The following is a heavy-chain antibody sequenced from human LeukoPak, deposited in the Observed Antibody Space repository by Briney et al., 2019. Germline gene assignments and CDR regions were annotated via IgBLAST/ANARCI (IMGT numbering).Heavy chain of an antibody. V-gene: IGHV3-15*01. CDR2: IKSKTDGGTT. D-gene: IGHD6-19*01. CDR1: GFTFSNAW. CDR3: TRLLFSSGWYGIH. J-gene: IGHJ4*02. Sequence: GGSLRLSCAASGFTFSNAWMSWVRQAPGKGLEWVGRIKSKTDGGTTDYAAPVKGRFTISRDDSKNTLYLQMNSLKTEDTAVYYCTRLLFSSGWYGIHWGQGTLVTVSS.